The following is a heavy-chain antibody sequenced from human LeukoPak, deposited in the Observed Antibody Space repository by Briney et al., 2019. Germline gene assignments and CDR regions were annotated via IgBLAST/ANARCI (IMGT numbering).Heavy chain of an antibody. V-gene: IGHV3-23*01. CDR3: AKDRPNYYGSNGHYYRRDGDY. CDR1: GFTFSIYP. J-gene: IGHJ4*02. D-gene: IGHD3-22*01. CDR2: ITSSGDGT. Sequence: GGSLRLSCAASGFTFSIYPMSGVRQAPGKGLQGVSSITSSGDGTYYADSVKGRFTISRDNSENILYLQMNSLRVEDTAVYFCAKDRPNYYGSNGHYYRRDGDYWGQGTLVTVSS.